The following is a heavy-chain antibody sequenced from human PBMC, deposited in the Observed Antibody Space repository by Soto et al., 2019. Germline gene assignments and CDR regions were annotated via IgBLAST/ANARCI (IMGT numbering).Heavy chain of an antibody. D-gene: IGHD3-9*01. CDR1: GGSISSSSYY. Sequence: SETLSLTCTVSGGSISSSSYYWGWIRQPPGKGLEWIGSIYYSGSTYYNPSLKSRVTISVDTSKNQFSLKLSSVTAADTAVYYCASDILNWFDPWGQGTRVTVSS. CDR2: IYYSGST. CDR3: ASDILNWFDP. J-gene: IGHJ5*02. V-gene: IGHV4-39*01.